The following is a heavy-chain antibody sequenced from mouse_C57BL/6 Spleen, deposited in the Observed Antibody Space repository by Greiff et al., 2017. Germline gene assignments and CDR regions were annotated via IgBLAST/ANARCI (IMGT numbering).Heavy chain of an antibody. CDR2: IYPGDGDT. Sequence: QVQLQQSGPELVKPGASVKISCKASGYAFSSSWLNWVKQRPGTGLEWIGRIYPGDGDTNYNGKFKGKATLTADKASSTAYMQLGSLTAEDSAVYFCAIIYYYGSNYFDNWHKGATRTGSS. CDR1: GYAFSSSW. CDR3: AIIYYYGSNYFDN. J-gene: IGHJ2*01. D-gene: IGHD1-1*01. V-gene: IGHV1-82*01.